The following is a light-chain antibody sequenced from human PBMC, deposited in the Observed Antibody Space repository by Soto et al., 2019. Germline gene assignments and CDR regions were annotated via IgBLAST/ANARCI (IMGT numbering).Light chain of an antibody. CDR2: EVS. J-gene: IGLJ1*01. CDR3: SSYRSTNTYV. V-gene: IGLV2-14*01. CDR1: SSDIGGYNY. Sequence: QSVLTQPASVSGSPGQSITMSCTGTSSDIGGYNYVSWYQQHPGKAPKLMIYEVSNRPSGVSNRFSGSKSGNTASLTISGLQAEDESDYYCSSYRSTNTYVFGTGTKV.